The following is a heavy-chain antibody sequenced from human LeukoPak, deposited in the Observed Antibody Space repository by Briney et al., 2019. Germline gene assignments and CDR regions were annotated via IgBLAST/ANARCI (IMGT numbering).Heavy chain of an antibody. CDR1: GYTFTGYY. J-gene: IGHJ4*02. CDR3: ASLSTRTTVTRALGY. V-gene: IGHV1-2*02. D-gene: IGHD4-17*01. CDR2: INPNSGGT. Sequence: ASVKVSCKASGYTFTGYYMHWVRQAPGQGLEWMGWINPNSGGTNYAQNFQGRVTMTRDTSISTAYMEMSRLRSDDTAVYYCASLSTRTTVTRALGYWGQGTLVTVSS.